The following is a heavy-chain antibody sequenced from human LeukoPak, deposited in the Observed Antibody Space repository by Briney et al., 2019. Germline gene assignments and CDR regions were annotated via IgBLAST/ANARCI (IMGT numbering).Heavy chain of an antibody. D-gene: IGHD5-24*01. CDR2: IRSKAYGGTS. V-gene: IGHV3-49*04. J-gene: IGHJ4*02. CDR3: TRGWLQFDY. CDR1: GFTFGDYG. Sequence: GGSLRLSCTASGFTFGDYGMSWVRQAPGKGLGWLGFIRSKAYGGTSEYAAPVKGRFTISRDDSKRIAYLQMNSLETEDTAVYYCTRGWLQFDYWGQGTLVTVSS.